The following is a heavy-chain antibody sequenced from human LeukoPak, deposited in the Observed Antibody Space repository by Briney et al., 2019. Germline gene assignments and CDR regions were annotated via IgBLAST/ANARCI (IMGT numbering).Heavy chain of an antibody. CDR3: ARRAGSYLYYYYGMDV. CDR2: SCAYNGKT. J-gene: IGHJ6*04. CDR1: GYTFTSYV. V-gene: IGHV1-18*04. Sequence: AAVHDSCMASGYTFTSYVISWVGQAPGQGVEGMGWSCAYNGKTNYAQKLQGRVTMTTDTSTSKAYMELRSLRSDDTAVYYCARRAGSYLYYYYGMDVWGKGTTVTVSS. D-gene: IGHD3-16*02.